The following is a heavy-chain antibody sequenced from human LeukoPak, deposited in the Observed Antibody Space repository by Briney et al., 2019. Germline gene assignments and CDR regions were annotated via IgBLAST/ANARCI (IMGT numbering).Heavy chain of an antibody. V-gene: IGHV3-9*01. D-gene: IGHD1-1*01. CDR1: GFTFDDYA. CDR3: AKGTTGTSSPFDY. Sequence: GRSLRLSCAASGFTFDDYAMHWVRPAPRRGREWVSGISWNSGSIGYADSVKGRFTISRDNAKNSLYLQMNSLRAEDTALYYCAKGTTGTSSPFDYWGQGTLVTVSS. CDR2: ISWNSGSI. J-gene: IGHJ4*02.